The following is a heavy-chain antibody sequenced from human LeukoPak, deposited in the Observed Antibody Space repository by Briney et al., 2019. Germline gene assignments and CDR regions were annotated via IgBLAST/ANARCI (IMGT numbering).Heavy chain of an antibody. CDR3: AKDGSGSYYSEGIDY. CDR2: IRYDGSNK. Sequence: PGGSLRLSCAASGFTFSSYGMHWVRQAPGKGLEWVAFIRYDGSNKYYADSVKGRFTTSRDNSKNTLYLQMNSLRAEDTAVYYCAKDGSGSYYSEGIDYWGQGTLVTVSS. CDR1: GFTFSSYG. V-gene: IGHV3-30*02. D-gene: IGHD3-10*01. J-gene: IGHJ4*02.